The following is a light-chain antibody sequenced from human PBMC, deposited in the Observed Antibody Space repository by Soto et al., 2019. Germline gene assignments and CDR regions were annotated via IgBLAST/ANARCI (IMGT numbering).Light chain of an antibody. V-gene: IGKV3-20*01. CDR1: QSVSSSY. CDR3: QQYGSSPPNT. Sequence: EIVWTQSPGTLSLSPGERATLSCRASQSVSSSYLAWYQQKPGQAPRLLIYGASSRATGIPDRFSGSGSGTDFTLTISRLEPEDFAVYYCQQYGSSPPNTFGQGTKREIK. CDR2: GAS. J-gene: IGKJ2*01.